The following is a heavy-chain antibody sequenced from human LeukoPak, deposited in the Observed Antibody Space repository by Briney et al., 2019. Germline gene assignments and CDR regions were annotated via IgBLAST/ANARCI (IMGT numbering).Heavy chain of an antibody. CDR1: GFTVSSNY. CDR2: IYHSGST. Sequence: PGGSERLSCAASGFTVSSNYMSWIRQPPGKGLEWIGEIYHSGSTNYNPSLKSRVTISVDKSKNQFSLKLSSVTAADTAVYYCARDEFCNADSCSYMDVWGKGTSVTVSS. D-gene: IGHD2/OR15-2a*01. J-gene: IGHJ6*03. V-gene: IGHV4-4*02. CDR3: ARDEFCNADSCSYMDV.